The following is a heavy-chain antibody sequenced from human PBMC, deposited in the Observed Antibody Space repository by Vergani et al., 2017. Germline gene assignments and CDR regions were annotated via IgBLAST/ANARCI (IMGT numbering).Heavy chain of an antibody. V-gene: IGHV1-69-2*01. CDR1: GYTFTDHY. CDR2: VDPEDGET. D-gene: IGHD6-19*01. CDR3: ARAHSIAVAGYYFDY. Sequence: EVQLVQSGAEVKKPGATMKISCKVSGYTFTDHYMHWVKQAPGKGLEWMGLVDPEDGETIYAEKFKGRVTIAADTSTDTAHLELSSLRSEDTAVYYCARAHSIAVAGYYFDYWGQGTLVTVSS. J-gene: IGHJ4*02.